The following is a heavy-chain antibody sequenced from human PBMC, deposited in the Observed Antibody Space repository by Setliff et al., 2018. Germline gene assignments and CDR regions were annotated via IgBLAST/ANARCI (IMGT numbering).Heavy chain of an antibody. V-gene: IGHV1-18*01. J-gene: IGHJ4*02. D-gene: IGHD2-2*01. Sequence: ASVKVSCKASGYAFGSSGISWVRQAPGQGLEWMGWISAYNGYIVYAQKFKGRVTMTTDTSTTTAYMEVRSLRSDDTAVYYCARDRKEIVVKPPAASLDYLGQGTQVTVSS. CDR3: ARDRKEIVVKPPAASLDY. CDR2: ISAYNGYI. CDR1: GYAFGSSG.